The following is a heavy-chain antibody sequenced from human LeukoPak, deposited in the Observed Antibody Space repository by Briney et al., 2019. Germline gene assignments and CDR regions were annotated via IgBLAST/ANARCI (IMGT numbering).Heavy chain of an antibody. CDR1: GGSISSYY. J-gene: IGHJ4*02. D-gene: IGHD6-13*01. V-gene: IGHV4-59*01. Sequence: SETLSLTCTVSGGSISSYYWSWIRQPPGKGLEWIGYIYYGGSTNYNPSLKSRVTISVDTSKNQFSLELRSLTAADSAVYYCARDQQPDYWGQGTLVTVSS. CDR2: IYYGGST. CDR3: ARDQQPDY.